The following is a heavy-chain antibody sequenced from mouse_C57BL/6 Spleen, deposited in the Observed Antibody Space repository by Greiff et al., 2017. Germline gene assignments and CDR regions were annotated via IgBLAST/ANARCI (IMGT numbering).Heavy chain of an antibody. D-gene: IGHD1-2*01. J-gene: IGHJ1*03. CDR3: ARSELRRYVDD. CDR2: IHPNSGST. V-gene: IGHV1-64*01. CDR1: GYTFTSYW. Sequence: QVQLPQPGAELVQPGASVTLSCKASGYTFTSYWMHWVKQRPGQGLEWIGMIHPNSGSTNYNEKFKSKATLTVDKYSSTAYMQLSSLTSEDSAVYYCARSELRRYVDDWGTGTTVTVST.